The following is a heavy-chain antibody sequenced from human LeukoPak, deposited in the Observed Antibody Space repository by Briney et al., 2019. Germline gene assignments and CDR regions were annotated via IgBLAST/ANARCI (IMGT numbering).Heavy chain of an antibody. D-gene: IGHD3-22*01. Sequence: SETLSLTCAVYGGSFSGYYWSWIRQPPGKGLEWIGEINHSGSTNYNPSLKSRVTISVDTSKNQFSLKLSSVTAADTAVYYCARDRGYYDSSGYSDWGLGTLVTVSS. V-gene: IGHV4-34*01. CDR1: GGSFSGYY. J-gene: IGHJ4*02. CDR3: ARDRGYYDSSGYSD. CDR2: INHSGST.